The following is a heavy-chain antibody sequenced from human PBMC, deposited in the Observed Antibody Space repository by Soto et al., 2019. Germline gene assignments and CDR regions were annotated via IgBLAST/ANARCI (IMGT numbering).Heavy chain of an antibody. CDR1: GFTVSNNY. D-gene: IGHD5-18*01. CDR3: ARAIRGYTYGLAYFDY. V-gene: IGHV3-66*01. CDR2: IYSDGTT. Sequence: GGSLRLSCAASGFTVSNNYMSWVRQAPGTGLEWVSVIYSDGTTYYADSVKGRFTISRDISKNTLYLQMNSLRAEDTAVYYCARAIRGYTYGLAYFDYWGQGILVTVSS. J-gene: IGHJ4*02.